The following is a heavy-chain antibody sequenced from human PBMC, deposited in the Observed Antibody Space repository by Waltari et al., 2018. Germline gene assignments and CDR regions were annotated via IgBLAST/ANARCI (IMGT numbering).Heavy chain of an antibody. D-gene: IGHD2-2*01. CDR3: ARDSIVVVPAVLEAWYFDL. Sequence: EVQLVESGGGLVQPGGSLRLSCAASGFTFSSYWMSWVRQAPGKGLEWVANIKQDGSEKYYVDSVKGRFTISRDNAKNSLYLQMNSLRAEDTAVYYCARDSIVVVPAVLEAWYFDLWGRGTLVTVSS. J-gene: IGHJ2*01. V-gene: IGHV3-7*01. CDR1: GFTFSSYW. CDR2: IKQDGSEK.